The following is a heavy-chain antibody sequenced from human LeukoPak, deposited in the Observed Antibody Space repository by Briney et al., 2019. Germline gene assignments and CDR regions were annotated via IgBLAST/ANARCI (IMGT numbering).Heavy chain of an antibody. V-gene: IGHV4-4*09. J-gene: IGHJ4*02. CDR3: AKVVASGGYYRTGPFDY. CDR2: ISVDGTA. CDR1: GVSLKRYF. Sequence: PPETLSLTCTVPGVSLKRYFWCWIRQPPGRGLDWLGRISVDGTANYDPCLKSRVTISVDTSKSQISLKLTSVTGADTALYYCAKVVASGGYYRTGPFDYWGQGTLVTVSS. D-gene: IGHD3-22*01.